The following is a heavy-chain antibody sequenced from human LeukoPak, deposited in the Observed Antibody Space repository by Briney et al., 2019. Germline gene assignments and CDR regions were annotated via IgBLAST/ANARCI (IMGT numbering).Heavy chain of an antibody. CDR1: GFTFSVYS. Sequence: PGGSLRLSCAAFGFTFSVYSMNWVRQAPGKGLEWVSYISSSSSAIYYADSVKGRFTISRDNSKNSLYLQMNSLTTEDTALYYCAKDKVRYSYGLYYFDYWGQGTLVTVSS. CDR2: ISSSSSAI. J-gene: IGHJ4*02. CDR3: AKDKVRYSYGLYYFDY. V-gene: IGHV3-48*04. D-gene: IGHD5-18*01.